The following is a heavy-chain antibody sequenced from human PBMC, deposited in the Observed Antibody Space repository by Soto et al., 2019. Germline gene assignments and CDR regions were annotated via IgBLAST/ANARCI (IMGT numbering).Heavy chain of an antibody. V-gene: IGHV4-31*03. CDR2: VYYSGST. CDR3: ARDAALKWFDP. J-gene: IGHJ5*02. Sequence: PSETLCLTCTVSGGSTSSGGYYWSWIRQYPGKGLEWIGFVYYSGSTYYNPSLKSRVIISVDTSKKQFSLKLSSVTAADTAVYYCARDAALKWFDPWGQGTLVTVSS. CDR1: GGSTSSGGYY. D-gene: IGHD2-15*01.